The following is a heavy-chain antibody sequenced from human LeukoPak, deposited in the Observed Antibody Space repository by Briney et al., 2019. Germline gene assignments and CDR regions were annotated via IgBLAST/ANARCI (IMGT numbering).Heavy chain of an antibody. D-gene: IGHD3-10*01. Sequence: GGSLRLSRAPSGFTFDNFAMTWVSQAPGKGLEWVSEITGSGGSTYYADSVKGRFTISRDNSKNTLYLQMISLRAEDTAIYYCARELFDFDYWGQGTLVTVSS. CDR2: ITGSGGST. J-gene: IGHJ4*02. CDR3: ARELFDFDY. V-gene: IGHV3-23*01. CDR1: GFTFDNFA.